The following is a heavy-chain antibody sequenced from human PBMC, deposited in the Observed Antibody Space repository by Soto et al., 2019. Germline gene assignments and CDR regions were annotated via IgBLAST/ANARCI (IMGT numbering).Heavy chain of an antibody. CDR1: XGXXSXXY. Sequence: XVYXGXXSXXYXXXXXXPPXXXXEWIGEINHSGSTNYNPSLKSRVTISVDTSKNQFSLKLSSVTAADTAVYYCARMIGGYYDSSGYYYLFDYWGQGILVTVSS. V-gene: IGHV4-34*01. J-gene: IGHJ4*02. CDR2: INHSGST. CDR3: ARMIGGYYDSSGYYYLFDY. D-gene: IGHD3-22*01.